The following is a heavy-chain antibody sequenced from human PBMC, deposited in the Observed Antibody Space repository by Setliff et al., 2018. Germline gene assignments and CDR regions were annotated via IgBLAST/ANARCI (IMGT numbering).Heavy chain of an antibody. CDR3: RYWSGYYNNDY. CDR2: INDSGTT. Sequence: KTSETLSLTCTVYGGSFSNYYWGWTRQSPGKGLEWIGEINDSGTTNYSPSLKSRVTISLDASTNQFSLKLRSVSAADTAVYYCRYWSGYYNNDYWGQGTLVTVSS. V-gene: IGHV4-34*01. J-gene: IGHJ4*02. D-gene: IGHD3-3*01. CDR1: GGSFSNYY.